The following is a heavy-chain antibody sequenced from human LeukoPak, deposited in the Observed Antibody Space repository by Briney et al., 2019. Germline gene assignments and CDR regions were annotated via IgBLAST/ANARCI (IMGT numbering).Heavy chain of an antibody. Sequence: PSETLSLTCTVSGGSISSGSYYWSWIRQPAGKGLEWIGRFYTSGSTNYNPSLKIRVTISVDTSKNQFSLKLSSVTAADTAVYYCAREMVMVRGVEPFDYWGQGTLVTVSS. CDR1: GGSISSGSYY. CDR3: AREMVMVRGVEPFDY. D-gene: IGHD3-10*01. J-gene: IGHJ4*02. V-gene: IGHV4-61*02. CDR2: FYTSGST.